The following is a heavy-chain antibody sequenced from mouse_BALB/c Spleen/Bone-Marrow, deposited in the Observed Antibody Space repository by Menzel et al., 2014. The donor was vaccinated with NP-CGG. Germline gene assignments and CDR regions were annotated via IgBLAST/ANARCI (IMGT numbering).Heavy chain of an antibody. CDR1: GYTFTSYW. V-gene: IGHV1S81*02. CDR2: INPSNGRT. Sequence: VQLQQSGAELVKPGASVKLSCKAPGYTFTSYWMHWVKQRPGQGLEWIGEINPSNGRTNYNEKFESKATLTVDKSSSTAYMQLSSLTSEDSAVYYCARDYDYWYFDVWGAGTTVTVSS. J-gene: IGHJ1*01. D-gene: IGHD2-4*01. CDR3: ARDYDYWYFDV.